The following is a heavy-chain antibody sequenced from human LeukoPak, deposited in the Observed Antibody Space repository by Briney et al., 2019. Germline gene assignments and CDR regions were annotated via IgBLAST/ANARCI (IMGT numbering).Heavy chain of an antibody. Sequence: GASVKVSCKASGYTFTGYYMHWVRQAPGQGLEWMGWINPNSGGTNYAQKFQGRVTMTRDTSTSTVYMELSSLRSEDTAVYYCARGTGLKAFDIWGQGTMVTVSS. D-gene: IGHD3-10*01. CDR3: ARGTGLKAFDI. V-gene: IGHV1-2*02. J-gene: IGHJ3*02. CDR2: INPNSGGT. CDR1: GYTFTGYY.